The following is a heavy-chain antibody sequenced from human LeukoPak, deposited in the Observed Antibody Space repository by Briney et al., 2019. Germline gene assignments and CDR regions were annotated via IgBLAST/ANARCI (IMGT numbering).Heavy chain of an antibody. CDR2: IYYSGST. Sequence: PGGSLRLSCAASGFTFASYGMSWVRQAPGKGLEWIGYIYYSGSTNYNPSLKSRVTISVDTSKNQFSLKLSSVTAADTAVYYCAREGCSSGICSGMDVWGKGTTVTVSS. D-gene: IGHD2-15*01. V-gene: IGHV4-59*01. CDR3: AREGCSSGICSGMDV. J-gene: IGHJ6*04. CDR1: GFTFASYG.